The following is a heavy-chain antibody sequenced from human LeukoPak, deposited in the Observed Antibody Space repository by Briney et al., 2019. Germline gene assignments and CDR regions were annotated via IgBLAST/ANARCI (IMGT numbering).Heavy chain of an antibody. V-gene: IGHV1-69*13. J-gene: IGHJ5*02. D-gene: IGHD2-2*01. CDR3: ARRAGTGCYEKYVCNWFDP. Sequence: GASVKVSCKASGGTFSSYAISWVRQAPGQGLEWMGGIIPIFGTANYAQKFQGRVTITADESTSTAYMELSSLRSEDTAVYYCARRAGTGCYEKYVCNWFDPWGQGTLVTVSS. CDR2: IIPIFGTA. CDR1: GGTFSSYA.